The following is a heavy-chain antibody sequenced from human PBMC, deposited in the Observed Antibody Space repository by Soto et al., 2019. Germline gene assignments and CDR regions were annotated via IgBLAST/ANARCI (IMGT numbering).Heavy chain of an antibody. Sequence: SETLSLTCAVYGGSFSGYYWTWIRQPPGTGLEWIGEINHSGSTNYNPSLKSRVTISVDTSKNQFSLKLTSVTAADTAMYYCARLVADYVDPWGQGTLVTVSS. CDR1: GGSFSGYY. J-gene: IGHJ5*02. V-gene: IGHV4-34*01. CDR3: ARLVADYVDP. D-gene: IGHD6-19*01. CDR2: INHSGST.